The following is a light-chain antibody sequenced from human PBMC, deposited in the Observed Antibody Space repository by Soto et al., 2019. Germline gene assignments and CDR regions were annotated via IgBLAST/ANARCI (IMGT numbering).Light chain of an antibody. CDR2: DVA. CDR1: SSDVGGSSF. J-gene: IGLJ1*01. V-gene: IGLV2-14*03. CDR3: VSYTSSTTYV. Sequence: SVLTQPASVSDSPGQSITISCTGTSSDVGGSSFVSWYQQHPGKPPKLIIYDVANRPSGVSNRFSGSKSGSTASLIISRLQTEDEADYYCVSYTSSTTYVFGTGTKV.